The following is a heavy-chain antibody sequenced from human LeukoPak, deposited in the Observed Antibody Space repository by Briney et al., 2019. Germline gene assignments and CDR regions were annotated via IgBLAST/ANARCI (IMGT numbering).Heavy chain of an antibody. V-gene: IGHV4-31*03. CDR1: GASISSGGYS. Sequence: SQTLSLTCTVSGASISSGGYSWTWIRQRPGKGLEWIGYMYKSGRTYYTPSLKSRATISADTSKNQFSLKLSSVTAADTAVYYCARQSGGSRYWGQGTLVTVSS. CDR3: ARQSGGSRY. CDR2: MYKSGRT. D-gene: IGHD2-15*01. J-gene: IGHJ4*02.